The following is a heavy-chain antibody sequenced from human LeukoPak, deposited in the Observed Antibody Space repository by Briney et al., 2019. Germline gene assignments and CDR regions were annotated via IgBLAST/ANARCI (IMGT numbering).Heavy chain of an antibody. V-gene: IGHV3-9*01. CDR1: GFTFDDYA. Sequence: PGRSLRPSCAASGFTFDDYAMHWVRQAPGKGLEWVSGISWNSGSIGYADSVKGRFTISRDNAKNSLYLQMNSLRAEDTALYYCAKDMVPAAHGEVDGMDVWGQGTTVTVSS. CDR3: AKDMVPAAHGEVDGMDV. D-gene: IGHD2-2*01. J-gene: IGHJ6*02. CDR2: ISWNSGSI.